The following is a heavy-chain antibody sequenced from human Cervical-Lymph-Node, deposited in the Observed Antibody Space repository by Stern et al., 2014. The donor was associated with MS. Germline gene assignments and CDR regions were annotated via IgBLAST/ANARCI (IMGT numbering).Heavy chain of an antibody. Sequence: QLKLQESGSGLVKPSQTLSLTCAVSGGSISSGGYSWSWIRQPPGKGLEWIGYIYHSGSTYYSPSLKSRVTISVDRSKNQFSLKLSSVTAADTAVYYCARSSTVTPNAFDIWGQGTMVTVSS. CDR2: IYHSGST. V-gene: IGHV4-30-2*01. J-gene: IGHJ3*02. D-gene: IGHD4-17*01. CDR3: ARSSTVTPNAFDI. CDR1: GGSISSGGYS.